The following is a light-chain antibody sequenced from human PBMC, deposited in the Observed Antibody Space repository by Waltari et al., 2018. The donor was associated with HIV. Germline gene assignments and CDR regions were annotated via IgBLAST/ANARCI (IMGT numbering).Light chain of an antibody. CDR2: DTS. J-gene: IGKJ2*01. V-gene: IGKV3-15*01. Sequence: EIVMTQSPATLSVSPGERATLSCWASQDVFSFVAWYQHKPGQAPGLLILDTSTRATGVPARFSGSGSGTEFTLTISSLQSEDFAVYYCQQYFSGYTFGQGTNLDIK. CDR3: QQYFSGYT. CDR1: QDVFSF.